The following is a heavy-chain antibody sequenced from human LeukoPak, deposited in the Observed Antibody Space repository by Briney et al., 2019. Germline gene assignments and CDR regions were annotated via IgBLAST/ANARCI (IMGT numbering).Heavy chain of an antibody. CDR2: VYNSGST. V-gene: IGHV4-59*01. Sequence: SSETLSLTCTVSGGSISSYYWTWIRQPPGKGLEWIGYVYNSGSTRYNPSLMSRVTFSVDTSRNQFSLRLTSVTAADTAVYYCARESYSSSYLFDFWGQGTLVTVSS. CDR1: GGSISSYY. J-gene: IGHJ4*02. D-gene: IGHD6-6*01. CDR3: ARESYSSSYLFDF.